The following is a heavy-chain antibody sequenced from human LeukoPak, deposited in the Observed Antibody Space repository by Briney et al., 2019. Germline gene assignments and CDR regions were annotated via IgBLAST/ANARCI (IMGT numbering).Heavy chain of an antibody. CDR3: ARPSITIFGVVNFYFDY. J-gene: IGHJ4*02. V-gene: IGHV3-30*03. Sequence: GRSLRLSCAASGFTFSSYGMHWVRQAPGKGLEWVAVISYDGSNKYYADSVKGRFTISRDNSKNTLYLQMNSLRAEDTAVYYCARPSITIFGVVNFYFDYWGQGTLVTVSS. CDR2: ISYDGSNK. CDR1: GFTFSSYG. D-gene: IGHD3-3*01.